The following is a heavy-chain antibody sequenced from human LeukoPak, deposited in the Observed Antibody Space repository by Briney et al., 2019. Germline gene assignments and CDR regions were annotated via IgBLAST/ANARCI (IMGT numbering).Heavy chain of an antibody. V-gene: IGHV3-23*01. D-gene: IGHD1/OR15-1a*01. J-gene: IGHJ4*02. CDR3: AKWNTSMGSDS. CDR2: INYSDYST. Sequence: GGSLRLSCATSGFTFSSYVMSWVRQAPGKGLEWVSTINYSDYSTYYVDSVKGLYTISRDNSKSTLYLQMNSLRAEDSAVYYGAKWNTSMGSDSGGLGTLVTVSS. CDR1: GFTFSSYV.